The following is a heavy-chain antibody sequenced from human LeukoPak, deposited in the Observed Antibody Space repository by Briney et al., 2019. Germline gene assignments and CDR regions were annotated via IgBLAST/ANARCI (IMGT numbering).Heavy chain of an antibody. D-gene: IGHD3-3*01. CDR2: IYYSGST. CDR1: GGSISSGGYS. J-gene: IGHJ5*02. V-gene: IGHV4-30-4*07. CDR3: ARTPPITESGYSRWWFDP. Sequence: SQTLSLTCAVSGGSISSGGYSWSWIRQPPGKGLEWIGYIYYSGSTYYNPSLKSRVTISVDTSKNQFSLKLSSVTAADTAVYYCARTPPITESGYSRWWFDPWGQGTLVTVSS.